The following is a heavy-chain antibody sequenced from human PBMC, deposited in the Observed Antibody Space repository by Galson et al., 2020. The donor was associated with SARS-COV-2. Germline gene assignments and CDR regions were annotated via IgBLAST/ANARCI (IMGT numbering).Heavy chain of an antibody. Sequence: QASETLSLTCAASGFTFSSYGMHWVRQAPGKGLEWVAVIWYDGSNKYYADSVKGRFTISRDNSKNTLYLQMNSLRAEDTAVYYCAGELLRAYGMDVWGQGTTVTVS. CDR1: GFTFSSYG. CDR2: IWYDGSNK. CDR3: AGELLRAYGMDV. D-gene: IGHD3-10*01. J-gene: IGHJ6*02. V-gene: IGHV3-33*01.